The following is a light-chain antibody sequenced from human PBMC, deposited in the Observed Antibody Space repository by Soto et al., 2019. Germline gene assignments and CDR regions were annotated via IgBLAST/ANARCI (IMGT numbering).Light chain of an antibody. Sequence: QSVLTQPPSVSGTPGQRVNMSCSGSSSNIGSKSVSWYQHLPQTAPKLLIYSNNQRPSGVPGRFSGSKSGTSASLAISGLQSDDETQYYCAAWDDSLNVLGFGGGTKLNVL. CDR1: SSNIGSKS. CDR3: AAWDDSLNVLG. CDR2: SNN. V-gene: IGLV1-44*01. J-gene: IGLJ2*01.